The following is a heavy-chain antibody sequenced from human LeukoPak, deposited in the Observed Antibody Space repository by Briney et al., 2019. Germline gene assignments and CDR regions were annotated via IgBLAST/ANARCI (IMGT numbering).Heavy chain of an antibody. J-gene: IGHJ5*02. CDR2: ISGGGGSA. D-gene: IGHD2-2*01. CDR1: GFTFSSYA. Sequence: GGSLRLSCAASGFTFSSYAMSWVRQAPGKGLEWVSVISGGGGSAYYADSVKGRFTISRDNSRHTLYLQIYSLRAEDTAVYYCARSPTAINGYFDPWGQGTLVTLSS. CDR3: ARSPTAINGYFDP. V-gene: IGHV3-23*01.